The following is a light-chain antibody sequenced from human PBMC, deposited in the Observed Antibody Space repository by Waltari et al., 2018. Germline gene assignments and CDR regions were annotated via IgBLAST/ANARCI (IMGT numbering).Light chain of an antibody. CDR2: YDR. Sequence: SYVVTQSPSVSVAPGETATITCGGDNIGTYSVHWYQQKAGQAPVLVIFYDRDRPSGIPDRFSGSNSGNTATLTISRVEAGDEARYYCHVWHPHVDPGVFGTGTEVTVL. CDR1: NIGTYS. J-gene: IGLJ1*01. CDR3: HVWHPHVDPGV. V-gene: IGLV3-21*04.